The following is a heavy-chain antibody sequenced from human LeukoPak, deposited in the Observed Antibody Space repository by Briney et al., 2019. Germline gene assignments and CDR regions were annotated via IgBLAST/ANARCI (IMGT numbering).Heavy chain of an antibody. CDR2: ISAYNGNT. Sequence: ASVKVSCKASGYSFTSYGISRVRQAPGQGGEWMGWISAYNGNTHYEQKLQGRFTMTTDTSTSTAYMELRSLSSVDTAVYYCARAIAVAGTTVDFQRWGQGTLVTLSS. CDR1: GYSFTSYG. D-gene: IGHD6-19*01. CDR3: ARAIAVAGTTVDFQR. V-gene: IGHV1-18*01. J-gene: IGHJ1*01.